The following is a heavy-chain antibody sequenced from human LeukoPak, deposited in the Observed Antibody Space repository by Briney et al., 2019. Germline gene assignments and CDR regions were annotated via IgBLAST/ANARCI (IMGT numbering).Heavy chain of an antibody. V-gene: IGHV1-24*01. J-gene: IGHJ4*02. CDR2: FDPEDGET. D-gene: IGHD2-15*01. CDR3: ARVFRSLIVVVVAATPHYFDY. Sequence: ASVKVSCKVSGYTLTELSMHWVRQAPGKGLEWMGGFDPEDGETIYAQKFQGRVTMTEGTSTDTAYMELSSLRSEDTAVYYCARVFRSLIVVVVAATPHYFDYWGQGTLVTVSS. CDR1: GYTLTELS.